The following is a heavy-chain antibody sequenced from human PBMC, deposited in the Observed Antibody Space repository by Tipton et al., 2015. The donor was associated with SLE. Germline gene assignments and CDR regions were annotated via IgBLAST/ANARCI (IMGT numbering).Heavy chain of an antibody. V-gene: IGHV4-59*01. Sequence: TLSLTCTVSGGSITDYYWSWIRQPPGKGLEWIGYIYYTGSTNYNPSLKSRVTMSVDPSKNHVSLKLKSVTAADTAVYYCARITMIRGPSFDYWGQGTLVTVSS. D-gene: IGHD3-10*01. J-gene: IGHJ4*02. CDR2: IYYTGST. CDR1: GGSITDYY. CDR3: ARITMIRGPSFDY.